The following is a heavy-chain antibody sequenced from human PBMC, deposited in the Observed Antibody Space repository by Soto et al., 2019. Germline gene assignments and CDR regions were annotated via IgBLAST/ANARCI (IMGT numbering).Heavy chain of an antibody. CDR2: IKSKTDGGTT. CDR1: GFTFSYAW. D-gene: IGHD3-16*01. Sequence: SLILSSAASGFTFSYAWMNWVRQAPGQGLEWVGRIKSKTDGGTTDYAAPLKGRFTISRDDSKNTLYLQRNSLKTEDTAVYYCTSGFYSGRSIEGEPKYYFDYWGQGTLVTVSS. J-gene: IGHJ4*02. V-gene: IGHV3-15*07. CDR3: TSGFYSGRSIEGEPKYYFDY.